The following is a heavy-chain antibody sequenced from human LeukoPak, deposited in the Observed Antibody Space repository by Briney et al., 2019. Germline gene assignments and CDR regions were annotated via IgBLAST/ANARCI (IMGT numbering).Heavy chain of an antibody. CDR1: GDSITNYY. J-gene: IGHJ4*02. D-gene: IGHD5-18*01. CDR3: ARGLGGYSYDLDS. Sequence: SETLSLTCTVSGDSITNYYWSWIRQPPGKGLEWIGSFFYSGNTNYNPSLKSRVTISVDTLRNQFSLKLISVTAADTAVYYCARGLGGYSYDLDSWGQGTLVTVSS. V-gene: IGHV4-59*01. CDR2: FFYSGNT.